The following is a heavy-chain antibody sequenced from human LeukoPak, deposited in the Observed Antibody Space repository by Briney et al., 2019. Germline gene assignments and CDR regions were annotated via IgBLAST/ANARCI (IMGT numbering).Heavy chain of an antibody. Sequence: SGGSLRLSCSTFGFNFANYGVSWFRQAPGKGLEWVAVISYDGSNKYYADSVKGRFTISRDNSKNTLYLQMNSLRAEDTAVYYCAREYGNRVYDYWGQGTLVTVSS. D-gene: IGHD1-14*01. V-gene: IGHV3-30*19. CDR3: AREYGNRVYDY. CDR1: GFNFANYG. CDR2: ISYDGSNK. J-gene: IGHJ4*02.